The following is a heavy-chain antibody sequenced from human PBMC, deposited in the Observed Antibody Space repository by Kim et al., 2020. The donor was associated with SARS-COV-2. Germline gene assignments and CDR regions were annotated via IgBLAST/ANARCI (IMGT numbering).Heavy chain of an antibody. Sequence: GGSLRLSCAASGFTFSSYAMSWVRQAPGKGLEWVSAISGSGGSTYYADSVKGRFTISRDNSKNTLYLQMNSLRAEDTAVYYCAKWGSALGIAVAGTDFDYWGQGTLVTVSS. D-gene: IGHD6-19*01. V-gene: IGHV3-23*01. CDR3: AKWGSALGIAVAGTDFDY. J-gene: IGHJ4*02. CDR2: ISGSGGST. CDR1: GFTFSSYA.